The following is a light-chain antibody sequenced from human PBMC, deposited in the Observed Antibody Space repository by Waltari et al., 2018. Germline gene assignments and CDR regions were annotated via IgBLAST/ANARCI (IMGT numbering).Light chain of an antibody. CDR2: DVT. J-gene: IGLJ2*01. Sequence: QSALTQPASVSGSPGQSLSISCTGTNSNVGGLNYVSWYQQHPGNAPKLIIYDVTQRPSGVSDRFSGSKSGNMASLTISGLQADDEADYHCCSYSGSSTSVVLGGGTKLTVL. CDR3: CSYSGSSTSVV. V-gene: IGLV2-14*03. CDR1: NSNVGGLNY.